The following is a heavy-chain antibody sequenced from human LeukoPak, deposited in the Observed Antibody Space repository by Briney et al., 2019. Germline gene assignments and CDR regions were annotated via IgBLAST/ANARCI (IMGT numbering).Heavy chain of an antibody. CDR1: GFTFSSYW. J-gene: IGHJ1*01. CDR3: ARAPSEIGGYYPEYFRH. CDR2: IKSDGST. Sequence: GGSLRLSCAASGFTFSSYWMHWVRQAPGKGLVWVSRIKSDGSTNYADSVKGRFTISRDNAKNTVSLQMNSLRPEDTGVYYCARAPSEIGGYYPEYFRHWGQGTLVTVSS. V-gene: IGHV3-74*01. D-gene: IGHD3-22*01.